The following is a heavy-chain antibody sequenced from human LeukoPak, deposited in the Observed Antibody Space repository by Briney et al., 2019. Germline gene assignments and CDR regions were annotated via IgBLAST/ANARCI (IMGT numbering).Heavy chain of an antibody. CDR2: INPNSGVT. J-gene: IGHJ4*02. CDR3: ARDERAYSSS. D-gene: IGHD6-13*01. CDR1: GYTFTGYY. Sequence: ASVKVSCKASGYTFTGYYMHWVRQAPGQGLEWMGRINPNSGVTKYAQKFQGRVTMTRDTSISTAYMELSRLRSDDTAVYYCARDERAYSSSWGQGTLVTVSS. V-gene: IGHV1-2*06.